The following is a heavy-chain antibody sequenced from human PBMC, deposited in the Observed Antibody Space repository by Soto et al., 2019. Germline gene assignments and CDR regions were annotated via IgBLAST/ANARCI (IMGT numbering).Heavy chain of an antibody. CDR3: AKSMYNWNDGFFDY. CDR1: GFTFSSYG. CDR2: ISYDGINK. V-gene: IGHV3-30*18. J-gene: IGHJ4*02. Sequence: QVQLVESGGGVVQPGRSLRLSCAASGFTFSSYGMHWVRQAPGKGLEWVAIISYDGINKYYANSVKGRFTISRDNSKNTLYLQMTSLRAADTAVYYCAKSMYNWNDGFFDYWGQGTLVTVSS. D-gene: IGHD1-1*01.